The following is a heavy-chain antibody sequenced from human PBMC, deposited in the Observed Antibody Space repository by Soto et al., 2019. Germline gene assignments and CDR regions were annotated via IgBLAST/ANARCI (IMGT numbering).Heavy chain of an antibody. CDR2: IYYSGST. D-gene: IGHD6-19*01. CDR1: GGSGSRGSDY. CDR3: ARCSGWFFNS. Sequence: AETLSLTGAVSGGSGSRGSDYWSWIRQPPGKGLEWIGYIYYSGSTNYNPSLKSRVTISVDTSKNQFSLKLSSVTAADTDVYYCARCSGWFFNSWAQGTLVTVS. J-gene: IGHJ4*03. V-gene: IGHV4-61*01.